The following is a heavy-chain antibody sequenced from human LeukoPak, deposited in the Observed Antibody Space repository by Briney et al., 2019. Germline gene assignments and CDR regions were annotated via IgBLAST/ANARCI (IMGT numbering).Heavy chain of an antibody. Sequence: QPGGSLRLSCAASGFSFSNNAMSWVRQAPGNGLEWVSAIGNSGGGTYYADSLEGRFTISRDNYKNRLYLQMNSLRAEDTAVYYCVKRYCSGDTCYSAFDYWGHGTLVTVSS. D-gene: IGHD2-15*01. CDR1: GFSFSNNA. V-gene: IGHV3-23*01. J-gene: IGHJ4*01. CDR3: VKRYCSGDTCYSAFDY. CDR2: IGNSGGGT.